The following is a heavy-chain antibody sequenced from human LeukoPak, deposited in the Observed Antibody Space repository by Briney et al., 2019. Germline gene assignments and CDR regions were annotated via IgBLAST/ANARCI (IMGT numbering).Heavy chain of an antibody. Sequence: HPGGSLRLSCAASGFTVSSNYMSWVRQAPGKGLEWVSVIYSGGSTYYADSVKGRFTISRDNSKNTLYLQMNSLRAEDTAVYYCARDGDGDYYYYMDVWGKGTTVTISS. V-gene: IGHV3-53*01. CDR2: IYSGGST. CDR3: ARDGDGDYYYYMDV. D-gene: IGHD7-27*01. J-gene: IGHJ6*03. CDR1: GFTVSSNY.